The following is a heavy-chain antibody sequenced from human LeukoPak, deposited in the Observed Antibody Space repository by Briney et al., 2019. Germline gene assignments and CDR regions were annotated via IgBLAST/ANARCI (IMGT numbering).Heavy chain of an antibody. V-gene: IGHV1-69*01. Sequence: SSVKVSCKASGGTFSSYAISWVRQAPGQGLEWMGGIISIFGTANYAQKFQGRVTITADESTSTAYMELSSLTSEDTAVYYCARARDYYGSGSYRPLHYYYGMDAWGKGTTVTVSS. D-gene: IGHD3-10*01. CDR1: GGTFSSYA. J-gene: IGHJ6*04. CDR2: IISIFGTA. CDR3: ARARDYYGSGSYRPLHYYYGMDA.